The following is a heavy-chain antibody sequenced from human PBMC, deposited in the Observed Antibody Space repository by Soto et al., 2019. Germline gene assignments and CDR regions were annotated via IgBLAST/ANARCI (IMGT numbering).Heavy chain of an antibody. CDR1: GFSLITSGVG. J-gene: IGHJ4*02. CDR3: ALTMAPRIFDS. V-gene: IGHV2-5*02. CDR2: IYWDDDT. Sequence: QITLKEAGPTLVKPTQTLTLTCSFSGFSLITSGVGVGWIRQPPGKALEWLALIYWDDDTGYSTSLRNRLTITKDTSRNQVVLTMTNMDPEDTATYYCALTMAPRIFDSWGQGTLVTVSS.